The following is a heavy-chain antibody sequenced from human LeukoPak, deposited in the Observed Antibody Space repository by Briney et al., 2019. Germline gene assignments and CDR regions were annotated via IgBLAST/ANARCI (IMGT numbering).Heavy chain of an antibody. V-gene: IGHV4-34*01. CDR1: GGSFSGYY. CDR2: INHSGST. J-gene: IGHJ1*01. CDR3: ARRYSSSQGRYFQH. D-gene: IGHD6-13*01. Sequence: SETLSLTCAVYGGSFSGYYWSWIRQPPGKGLDWIGEINHSGSTNYNPSLKSRVTISVDTSKNQLSLKLSSVTAADTAVYYCARRYSSSQGRYFQHWGQGTLVTVSS.